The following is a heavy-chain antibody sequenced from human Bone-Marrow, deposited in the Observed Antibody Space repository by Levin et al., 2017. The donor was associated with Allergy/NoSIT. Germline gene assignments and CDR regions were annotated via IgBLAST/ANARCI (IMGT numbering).Heavy chain of an antibody. J-gene: IGHJ4*02. CDR1: GFTFNVYN. Sequence: LPGGSLRLSCVASGFTFNVYNMHWVRQAPGKGLEWVAVIWYDGSNKNHADSVKGRLTISRDNSKDTLYLEMISLRPEDTAVYYCATDQWGPSEYWGQGTLVTVSS. D-gene: IGHD1-26*01. CDR2: IWYDGSNK. CDR3: ATDQWGPSEY. V-gene: IGHV3-33*08.